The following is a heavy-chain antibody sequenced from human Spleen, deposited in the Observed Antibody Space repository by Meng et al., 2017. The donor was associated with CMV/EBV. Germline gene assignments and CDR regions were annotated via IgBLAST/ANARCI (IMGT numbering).Heavy chain of an antibody. D-gene: IGHD6-19*01. CDR2: INPQSGGA. J-gene: IGHJ4*02. Sequence: CTPSGYGFTGHYIDWVRQAPVQGLEWMGWINPQSGGAKYAQKFQGRVTMTRDTSSNTVYMELSGLGSDDTGLYFCARERKPASSGYDFWGQGALVTVSS. CDR1: GYGFTGHY. V-gene: IGHV1-2*02. CDR3: ARERKPASSGYDF.